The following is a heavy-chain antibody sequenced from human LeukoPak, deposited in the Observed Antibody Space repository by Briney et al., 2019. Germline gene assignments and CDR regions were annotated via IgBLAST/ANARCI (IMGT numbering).Heavy chain of an antibody. CDR1: GFTFSHYS. D-gene: IGHD6-6*01. CDR2: ISYDGVDK. Sequence: GRSLRLSCAASGFTFSHYSLHWVRQVTGKGLEWVAGISYDGVDKYYPNSEEGRFTISRDNSNNTLFLHMRSLRVEDTAVYYCAKDLRSYSSPSYYFDYWGQGTLVTVSS. CDR3: AKDLRSYSSPSYYFDY. J-gene: IGHJ4*02. V-gene: IGHV3-30*04.